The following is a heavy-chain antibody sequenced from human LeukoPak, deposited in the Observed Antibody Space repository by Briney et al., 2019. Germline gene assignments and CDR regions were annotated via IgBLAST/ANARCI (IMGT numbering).Heavy chain of an antibody. D-gene: IGHD4-17*01. J-gene: IGHJ6*04. CDR3: ARDSLYDYALNV. V-gene: IGHV4-59*01. Sequence: SETLSLTCTVSGDSISSYYWSWIRQPPGKGLEWIGYIYYSGSTNYNPSLKSRVTISIDTSKSQFSLKLSSVTAADTAVYYCARDSLYDYALNVWGKGTTVTVSS. CDR1: GDSISSYY. CDR2: IYYSGST.